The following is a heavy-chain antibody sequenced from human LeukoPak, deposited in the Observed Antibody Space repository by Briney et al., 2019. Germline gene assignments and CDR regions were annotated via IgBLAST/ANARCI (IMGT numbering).Heavy chain of an antibody. Sequence: SQTLSLTCAISGDSVSSNSAAWNWIRQSPSRGLKWRGRTYYRSKWYNDYAVSVKSRITINPDTSKNQFSLQLNSVTPEDTAVYYCAGSPKYYYYMDVWGKGTTVTVSS. CDR1: GDSVSSNSAA. CDR2: TYYRSKWYN. J-gene: IGHJ6*03. V-gene: IGHV6-1*01. D-gene: IGHD2-15*01. CDR3: AGSPKYYYYMDV.